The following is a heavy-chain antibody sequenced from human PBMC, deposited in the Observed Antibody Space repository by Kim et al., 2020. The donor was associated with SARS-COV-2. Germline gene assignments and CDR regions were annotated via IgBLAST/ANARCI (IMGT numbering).Heavy chain of an antibody. CDR2: ISYDGSNK. D-gene: IGHD6-6*01. Sequence: GGSLRLSCAASGFTFSSYAMHWVRQAPGKGLEWVAVISYDGSNKYYADSVKGRFTISRDNSKNTLYLQMNSLRAEDTAVYYCARGIEQLPGYWGQGTLVTVSS. CDR1: GFTFSSYA. CDR3: ARGIEQLPGY. V-gene: IGHV3-30-3*01. J-gene: IGHJ4*02.